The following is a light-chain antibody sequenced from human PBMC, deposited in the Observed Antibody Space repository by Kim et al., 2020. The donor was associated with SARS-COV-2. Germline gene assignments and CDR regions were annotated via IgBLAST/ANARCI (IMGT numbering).Light chain of an antibody. CDR1: QDIDNS. J-gene: IGKJ4*02. V-gene: IGKV1-27*01. CDR3: QQDYIAPRT. Sequence: ASVGDRVTITCRASQDIDNSLAWYQQKPGKVPKLLIYAASTLQTGVPSRFSGSGSGTEFTLTISSLQPEDVATYYCQQDYIAPRTFGAGTKVDIK. CDR2: AAS.